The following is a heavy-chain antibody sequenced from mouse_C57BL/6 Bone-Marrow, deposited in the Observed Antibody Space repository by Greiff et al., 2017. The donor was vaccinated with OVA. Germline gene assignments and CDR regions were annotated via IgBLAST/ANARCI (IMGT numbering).Heavy chain of an antibody. Sequence: EVMLVESGAELVRPGASVKLSCTASGFNIKDYYMHWVKQRPEQGLEWIGRIDPEDGDTEYAPKFQGKATMTADTSSNTAYLQLSSLTSEDTAVYYCTTEGGTSYWYFDVWGTGTTVTVSS. V-gene: IGHV14-1*01. D-gene: IGHD4-1*01. CDR3: TTEGGTSYWYFDV. CDR2: IDPEDGDT. J-gene: IGHJ1*03. CDR1: GFNIKDYY.